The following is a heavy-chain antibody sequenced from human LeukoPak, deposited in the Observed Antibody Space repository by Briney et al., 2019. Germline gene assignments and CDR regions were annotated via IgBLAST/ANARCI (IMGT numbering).Heavy chain of an antibody. CDR2: ISGSGGST. CDR1: GFTFSSYA. Sequence: GGSLRLSCAAAGFTFSSYAMSWVRQAPGKGLESVSAISGSGGSTYYADSVKGRFSISRDNSKNTLYLQMNSLRAEDTAVYYCAKSLEALSIVATIPVDYWGQGTLVTVSS. CDR3: AKSLEALSIVATIPVDY. J-gene: IGHJ4*02. D-gene: IGHD5-12*01. V-gene: IGHV3-23*01.